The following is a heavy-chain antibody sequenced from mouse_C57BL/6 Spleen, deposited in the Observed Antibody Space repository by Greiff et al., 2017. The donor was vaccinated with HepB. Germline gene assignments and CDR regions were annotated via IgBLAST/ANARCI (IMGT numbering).Heavy chain of an antibody. CDR3: ARERGSSLYYFDY. CDR2: INPSNGGT. CDR1: GYTFTSYW. J-gene: IGHJ2*01. Sequence: VQLQQPGTELVKPGASVKLSCKASGYTFTSYWMHWVKQRPGQGLEWIGNINPSNGGTNYNEKFKSKATLTVDKSSSTAYMQLSSLTSEDSAVYYCARERGSSLYYFDYWGQGTTLTVSS. D-gene: IGHD1-1*01. V-gene: IGHV1-53*01.